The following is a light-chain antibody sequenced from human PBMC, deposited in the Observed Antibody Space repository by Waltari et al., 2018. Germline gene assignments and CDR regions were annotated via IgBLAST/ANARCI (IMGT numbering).Light chain of an antibody. CDR3: WSYAGIYPICV. V-gene: IGLV2-11*01. J-gene: IGLJ2*01. CDR2: DVS. CDR1: SSDVGGYNY. Sequence: QSALTQPRSVSGSPGQSVTISCTGSSSDVGGYNYVFCYQQHQGKAPKVVIYDVSQQPSGFPDRVSGSKSGSTASLTISGLQAQDEADYYCWSYAGIYPICVFGRGTKLTVL.